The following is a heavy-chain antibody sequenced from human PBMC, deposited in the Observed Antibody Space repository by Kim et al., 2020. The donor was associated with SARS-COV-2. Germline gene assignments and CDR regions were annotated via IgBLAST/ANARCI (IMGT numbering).Heavy chain of an antibody. V-gene: IGHV3-23*01. J-gene: IGHJ6*02. Sequence: DSVKGRFTISRDNSKNTLYLQMNSLRAEDTAVYYCATDPRKWVEKYGMDVWGQGTTVTVSS. D-gene: IGHD1-26*01. CDR3: ATDPRKWVEKYGMDV.